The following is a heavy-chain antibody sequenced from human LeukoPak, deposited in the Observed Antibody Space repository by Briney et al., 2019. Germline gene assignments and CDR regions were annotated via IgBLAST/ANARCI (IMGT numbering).Heavy chain of an antibody. V-gene: IGHV1-2*02. Sequence: ASVKVSCKASGYTFTGYYMHWVRQAPGQGLEWTGWINPNSGGTNYAQKFQGRVTMTRDTSISTAYMELSRLRSDDTAVYYCARQPRRGNWFDPWGQGTLVTVSS. D-gene: IGHD3-10*01. CDR3: ARQPRRGNWFDP. CDR2: INPNSGGT. CDR1: GYTFTGYY. J-gene: IGHJ5*02.